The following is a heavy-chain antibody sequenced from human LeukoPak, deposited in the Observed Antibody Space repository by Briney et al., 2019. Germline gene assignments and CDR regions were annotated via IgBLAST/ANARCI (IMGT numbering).Heavy chain of an antibody. D-gene: IGHD1-14*01. Sequence: GASVKVSCKASGYTFTSYGISWVRQAPGQGLEWMGWISAYNGNTNYAQKLQGRVTMTRGTSTSTVHMELSSLRSEDTAVYYCAMGVGTSAFDIWGQGTMVTVSS. J-gene: IGHJ3*02. CDR2: ISAYNGNT. V-gene: IGHV1-18*01. CDR3: AMGVGTSAFDI. CDR1: GYTFTSYG.